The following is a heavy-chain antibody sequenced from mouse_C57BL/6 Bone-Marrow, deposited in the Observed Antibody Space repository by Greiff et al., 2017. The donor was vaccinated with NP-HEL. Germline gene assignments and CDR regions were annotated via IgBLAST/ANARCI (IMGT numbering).Heavy chain of an antibody. J-gene: IGHJ2*01. CDR2: IYPGSGNT. CDR1: GYTFTDYY. V-gene: IGHV1-76*01. CDR3: ARLGELGRGYYFDY. D-gene: IGHD4-1*01. Sequence: QVQLQQSGAELVRPGASVKLSCKASGYTFTDYYINWVKQRPGQGLEWIARIYPGSGNTYYNEKFKGKATLTAEKSSSTAYMQLSSLTSEDSAVYCCARLGELGRGYYFDYWGQGTTLTVSS.